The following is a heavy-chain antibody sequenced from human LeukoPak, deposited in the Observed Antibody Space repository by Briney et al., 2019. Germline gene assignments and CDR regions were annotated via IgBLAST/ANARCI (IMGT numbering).Heavy chain of an antibody. CDR1: GFSFISYG. V-gene: IGHV3-30*18. CDR3: AKRPPDYGDYVTYFDY. D-gene: IGHD4-17*01. Sequence: PGGSLRLSCAASGFSFISYGMHWVRQAPDKGLEWVGVISDDGRNKKYADSVKGRFTISRDNSKDTLYLQMNSLRDEDTAVYYCAKRPPDYGDYVTYFDYWGQGTLVTVSS. J-gene: IGHJ4*02. CDR2: ISDDGRNK.